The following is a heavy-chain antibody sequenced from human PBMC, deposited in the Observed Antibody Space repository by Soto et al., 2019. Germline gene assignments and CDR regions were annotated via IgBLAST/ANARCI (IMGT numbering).Heavy chain of an antibody. Sequence: NPSETLSLTCTVSGGSISSYYWSWIRQPPGKGLEWIGYIYYSGSTNYNPSLESRVTISVDTSKNQFSLKLSSVTAADTAVYYCARQSDILRYFTGYYGMDVWGQGTTVTVSS. D-gene: IGHD3-9*01. CDR2: IYYSGST. V-gene: IGHV4-59*08. CDR3: ARQSDILRYFTGYYGMDV. CDR1: GGSISSYY. J-gene: IGHJ6*02.